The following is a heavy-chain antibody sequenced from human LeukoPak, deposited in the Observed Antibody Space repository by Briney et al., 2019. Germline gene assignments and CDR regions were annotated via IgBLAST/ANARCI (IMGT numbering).Heavy chain of an antibody. CDR2: ISSSSSYI. V-gene: IGHV3-21*01. D-gene: IGHD4-17*01. J-gene: IGHJ4*02. Sequence: GGSLRLFCAASGFTFSNYSMNWVRQAPGKGLEWVSSISSSSSYIYYADSVKGRFTISRDNAKNTLYLQMNTLRAEDTAVYYCARGGYGAYMGWGQGNLVTVSS. CDR1: GFTFSNYS. CDR3: ARGGYGAYMG.